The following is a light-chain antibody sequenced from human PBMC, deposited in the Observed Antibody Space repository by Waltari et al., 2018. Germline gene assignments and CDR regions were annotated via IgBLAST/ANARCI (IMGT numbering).Light chain of an antibody. V-gene: IGKV3-20*01. J-gene: IGKJ4*01. CDR3: QQYGTSPLS. CDR1: QSVTSS. CDR2: GAF. Sequence: EIVLTQSPGTLSLSPGERATLSCRASQSVTSSLAWYQHKPGQAPRLLIYGAFSRATCLPDRFGGSGSGTDFILTISRVEPEDFAIYYCQQYGTSPLSFCGGTKVEMK.